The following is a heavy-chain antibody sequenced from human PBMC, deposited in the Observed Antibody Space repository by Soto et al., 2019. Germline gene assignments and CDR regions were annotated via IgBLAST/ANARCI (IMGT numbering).Heavy chain of an antibody. D-gene: IGHD3-16*02. Sequence: GGSLRLSCAASGFTFSNAWMNWVRQAPGKGPEWVGRIKSKTDGGTTDYTAPVKGRFTISRDDSKNTLYLQMNSLKTEDTAVYYFTSDSEAVDYDYIWGSYRPIDYWGQGTLVTVSS. V-gene: IGHV3-15*07. J-gene: IGHJ4*02. CDR3: TSDSEAVDYDYIWGSYRPIDY. CDR2: IKSKTDGGTT. CDR1: GFTFSNAW.